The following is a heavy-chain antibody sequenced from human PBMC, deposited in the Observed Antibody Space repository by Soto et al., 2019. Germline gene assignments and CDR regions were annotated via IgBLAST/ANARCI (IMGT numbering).Heavy chain of an antibody. D-gene: IGHD2-21*01. Sequence: PGGTLRLSGEASSLTFSNYNMNWVHQAPGKGLEWVSYSSSSTNTIYYADSVKGRFTISRDNAKNSLYLQMNSLRDEDTAVYYCARDLISVAYTFGYWGQGTLVTVSS. CDR1: SLTFSNYN. V-gene: IGHV3-48*02. CDR2: SSSSTNTI. CDR3: ARDLISVAYTFGY. J-gene: IGHJ4*02.